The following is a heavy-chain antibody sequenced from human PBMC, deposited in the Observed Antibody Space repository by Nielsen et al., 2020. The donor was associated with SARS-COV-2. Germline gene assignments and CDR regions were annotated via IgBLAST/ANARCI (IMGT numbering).Heavy chain of an antibody. D-gene: IGHD2-15*01. V-gene: IGHV4-34*01. CDR1: GGPFSDNY. CDR2: VNHSGST. J-gene: IGHJ4*02. Sequence: SETLSLTCVVYGGPFSDNYWTWIRQPPEEGLEWIGDVNHSGSTNYNPSLKSRVTISVDTSKYQFSLKLNSVTAADTAVYYCARGIRHCSGGSCYLPLVYFDYWGQGSLVTVSS. CDR3: ARGIRHCSGGSCYLPLVYFDY.